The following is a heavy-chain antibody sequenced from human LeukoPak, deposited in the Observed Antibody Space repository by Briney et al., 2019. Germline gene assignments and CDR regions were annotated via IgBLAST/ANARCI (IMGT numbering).Heavy chain of an antibody. CDR2: IYPGDSDT. V-gene: IGHV5-51*01. J-gene: IGHJ4*02. CDR1: GYSFTSYW. D-gene: IGHD1-26*01. CDR3: ARSDDSGSSRY. Sequence: GESLKISRQGSGYSFTSYWIGWVRQMPGKGLEWMGIIYPGDSDTRYSPSFQGQVTISADKSISTAYLQWSGLKASDTAMYYCARSDDSGSSRYWGQGTLVTVSS.